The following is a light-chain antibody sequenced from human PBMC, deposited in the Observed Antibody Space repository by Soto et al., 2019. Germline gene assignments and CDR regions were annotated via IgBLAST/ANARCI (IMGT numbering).Light chain of an antibody. Sequence: DIVMTQSPDSLAVSLGERATINCKSTQSVVSSSTNKNYLAWYQQKPGQPPKLLIYWASTRESGVPDRFSGSGSGTDFILTISSLQAEDVAVYYCQQYWSTPLTCGGGTKVEIK. V-gene: IGKV4-1*01. CDR2: WAS. CDR3: QQYWSTPLT. CDR1: QSVVSSSTNKNY. J-gene: IGKJ4*02.